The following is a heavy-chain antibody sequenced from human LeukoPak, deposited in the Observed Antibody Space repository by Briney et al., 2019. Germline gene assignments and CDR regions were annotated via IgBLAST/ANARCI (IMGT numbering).Heavy chain of an antibody. D-gene: IGHD3-3*01. Sequence: GRSLRLSCAASGFTFDGYAMHWVRQAPGKGLEWVSGISWNSGSIGYADSVKGRFTISRDNAKNSLYLQMNRLRAEDTALYYCAKDIRNYYYRMDVWDQGTTVSVSS. CDR2: ISWNSGSI. J-gene: IGHJ6*02. V-gene: IGHV3-9*01. CDR3: AKDIRNYYYRMDV. CDR1: GFTFDGYA.